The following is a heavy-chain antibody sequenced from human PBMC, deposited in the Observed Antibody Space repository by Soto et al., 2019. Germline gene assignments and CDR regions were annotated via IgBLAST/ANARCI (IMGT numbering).Heavy chain of an antibody. CDR2: ISSNGGST. J-gene: IGHJ4*02. V-gene: IGHV3-64*01. Sequence: GGSLRLSCAASGFTFRSYTMHWVRQAPGKGLEYVSAISSNGGSTYYANSVKGRFTISRDNSKNTLYLQMGSLRAEDMAVYYCARDWGDYVFTTWGQGTQVTVSS. CDR1: GFTFRSYT. CDR3: ARDWGDYVFTT. D-gene: IGHD4-17*01.